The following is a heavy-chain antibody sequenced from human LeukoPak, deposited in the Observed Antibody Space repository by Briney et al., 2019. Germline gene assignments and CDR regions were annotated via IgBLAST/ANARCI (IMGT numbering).Heavy chain of an antibody. CDR2: ISGDGVST. V-gene: IGHV3-43*02. J-gene: IGHJ4*02. CDR1: GLPIGDFA. Sequence: PGGSLRLSCVASGLPIGDFAMHWVRQAPGQGLEWVSLISGDGVSTFFADSVKGRFSISRDNSKNSLFLEMSSLRNEDTAMYYCARESGKFDYWGQGTLVAVSS. CDR3: ARESGKFDY.